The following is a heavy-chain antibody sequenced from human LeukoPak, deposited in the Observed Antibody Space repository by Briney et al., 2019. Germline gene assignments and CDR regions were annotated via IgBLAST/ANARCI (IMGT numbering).Heavy chain of an antibody. D-gene: IGHD1-1*01. J-gene: IGHJ6*03. Sequence: ETLSLTCTVSGCSFTSHYWSWIRQPPGKGLEWIGYIFYTGSTNYNPSLKSRVTLSVDTSKNQFSLKLSSVTAADTAVYYCARVHDFQYYDMDVWGKGTTVTVSS. CDR1: GCSFTSHY. V-gene: IGHV4-59*11. CDR3: ARVHDFQYYDMDV. CDR2: IFYTGST.